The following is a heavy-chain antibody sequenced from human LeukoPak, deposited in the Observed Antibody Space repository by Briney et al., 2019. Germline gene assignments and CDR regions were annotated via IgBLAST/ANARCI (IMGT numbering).Heavy chain of an antibody. V-gene: IGHV5-51*01. CDR1: GYSFTSYW. D-gene: IGHD4-17*01. CDR3: ARRAAVTAIDY. J-gene: IGHJ4*02. Sequence: GESLKISCKGSGYSFTSYWISWVRQMRGKGLEWMGIIYPGDSDTRYSPSFQGQVTISADKSISTAYLQWSSLKASDTAMYYCARRAAVTAIDYWGQGTLVTVSS. CDR2: IYPGDSDT.